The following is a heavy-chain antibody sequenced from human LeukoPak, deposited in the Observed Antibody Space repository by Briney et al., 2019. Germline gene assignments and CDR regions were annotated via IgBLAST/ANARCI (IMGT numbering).Heavy chain of an antibody. J-gene: IGHJ4*02. V-gene: IGHV3-7*03. Sequence: GASVKVSCKASGGTFSSYAISWVRQAPGKGLEWVANIKEDGSEKYYVDSVKGRFTISRDNAKNSLYLQMNSLRVEDTAVYYCARDKVVGDTTRGSSFDYWGQGILVPVSS. CDR2: IKEDGSEK. CDR1: GGTFSSYA. CDR3: ARDKVVGDTTRGSSFDY. D-gene: IGHD1-26*01.